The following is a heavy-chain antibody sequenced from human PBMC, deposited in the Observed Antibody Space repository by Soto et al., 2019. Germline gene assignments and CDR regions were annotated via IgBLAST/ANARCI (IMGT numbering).Heavy chain of an antibody. J-gene: IGHJ4*02. CDR3: AKDQGSSGYDIDY. CDR1: GFTFSNYA. Sequence: EVQLLESGGGLVQPGGSLRLSCAASGFTFSNYAVTWVLQAPGKGLEWVSTISGSGGSTYYADSVKGRFTISRDNSKNTLYLQMNSLSAEDTAVYYCAKDQGSSGYDIDYWGQGTLVTVSS. V-gene: IGHV3-23*01. CDR2: ISGSGGST. D-gene: IGHD6-13*01.